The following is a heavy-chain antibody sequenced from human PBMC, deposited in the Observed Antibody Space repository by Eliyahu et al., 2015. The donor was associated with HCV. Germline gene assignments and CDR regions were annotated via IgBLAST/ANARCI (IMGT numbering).Heavy chain of an antibody. CDR3: ASGSLFDY. CDR1: GGSISSYY. D-gene: IGHD1-26*01. CDR2: IYYSGST. V-gene: IGHV4-59*01. Sequence: QVQLQESGPGLVKPSETLSLTCTVSGGSISSYYWSWIRQPPGKGLEWIGYIYYSGSTNYNPSLKSRVTISVDTSKNQFSLKLSSVTAADTAVYYCASGSLFDYWGQGTLVTVSS. J-gene: IGHJ4*02.